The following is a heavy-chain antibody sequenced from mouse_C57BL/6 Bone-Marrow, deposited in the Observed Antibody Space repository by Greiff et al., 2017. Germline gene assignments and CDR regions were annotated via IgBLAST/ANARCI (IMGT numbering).Heavy chain of an antibody. V-gene: IGHV3-6*01. CDR3: AREDSTTVVEGFAY. Sequence: VQLKESGPGLVKPSQSLSLTCSVTGYSITSGYYWNWIRQFPGNKLEWMGYISYDGSNNYNPSLKNRISITRDTSKNQFFLKLNSVTTEDTATYYCAREDSTTVVEGFAYWGQGTLVTVSA. J-gene: IGHJ3*01. D-gene: IGHD1-1*01. CDR1: GYSITSGYY. CDR2: ISYDGSN.